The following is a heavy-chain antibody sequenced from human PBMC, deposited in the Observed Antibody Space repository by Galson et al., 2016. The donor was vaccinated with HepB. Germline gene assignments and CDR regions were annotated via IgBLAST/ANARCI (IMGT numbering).Heavy chain of an antibody. CDR2: IDPSDSYT. CDR3: ARIRGYSSGNYFMDV. V-gene: IGHV5-10-1*01. Sequence: QSGAEVKKPGESLRISCKGSGYSFTNYWITWVRQMPGKGLEWMGRIDPSDSYTTYSPSFQGHVRISADKSIHTAYLQWSSLKASDTAMFYCARIRGYSSGNYFMDVWGQGTTVTVSS. D-gene: IGHD5-18*01. J-gene: IGHJ6*02. CDR1: GYSFTNYW.